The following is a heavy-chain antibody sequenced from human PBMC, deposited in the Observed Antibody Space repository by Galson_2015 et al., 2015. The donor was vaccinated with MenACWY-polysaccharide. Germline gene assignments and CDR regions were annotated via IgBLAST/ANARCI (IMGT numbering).Heavy chain of an antibody. Sequence: SETLSLTCTVSGGAMSPYYWTWIRQSPGKGLEWLGWLPYRGATQYSPSRKRRVTISIDTSDNHFSLELSSVTTADTAIYYCARSGGINKGNYYNFGWFDPWGQGTLVTVSS. CDR2: LPYRGAT. D-gene: IGHD3-22*01. CDR1: GGAMSPYY. CDR3: ARSGGINKGNYYNFGWFDP. V-gene: IGHV4-59*01. J-gene: IGHJ5*02.